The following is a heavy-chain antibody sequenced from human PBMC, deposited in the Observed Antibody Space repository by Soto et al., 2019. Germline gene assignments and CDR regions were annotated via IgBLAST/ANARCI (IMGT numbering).Heavy chain of an antibody. CDR1: GYTLTSYY. Sequence: SVKVSCKASGYTLTSYYMHWVRQAPGQGLEWMGWINPNSGGTNYAQKFQGWFTMTRDTSISTAYMELSRLRSDDTAVYYCARGALVVIPARYVAGVGGQGTTGNVSS. CDR3: ARGALVVIPARYVAGV. CDR2: INPNSGGT. D-gene: IGHD3-22*01. V-gene: IGHV1-2*04. J-gene: IGHJ6*02.